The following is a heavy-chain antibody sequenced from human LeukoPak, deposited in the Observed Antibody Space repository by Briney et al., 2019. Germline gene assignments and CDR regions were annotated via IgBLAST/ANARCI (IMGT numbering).Heavy chain of an antibody. CDR2: IYNSGST. CDR3: PRIAGSSWSLGDFDF. J-gene: IGHJ2*01. D-gene: IGHD6-13*01. Sequence: SETLSLTCTGFGVSIIRYYWSWIRQPAGKGLEWIGRIYNSGSTNYNPSLKSRVTNSVDTSKHQLSLTLNSVTATDAPLYYCPRIAGSSWSLGDFDFWGRGRVVSVSS. V-gene: IGHV4-4*07. CDR1: GVSIIRYY.